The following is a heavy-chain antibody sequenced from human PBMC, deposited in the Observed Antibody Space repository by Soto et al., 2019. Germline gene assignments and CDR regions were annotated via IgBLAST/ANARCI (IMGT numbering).Heavy chain of an antibody. CDR2: IYYSGST. V-gene: IGHV4-39*01. CDR3: AGTIAVAGLTNWFDP. Sequence: QLQLQESGPGLVKPSETLSLTCTVSGGSISSSSYYWGWIRQPPGKGLEWIGSIYYSGSTYYNPSLKSRVTISVDTSKNQFSLKLSSVTAADTAVYYCAGTIAVAGLTNWFDPWGQGTLVTVSS. J-gene: IGHJ5*02. D-gene: IGHD6-19*01. CDR1: GGSISSSSYY.